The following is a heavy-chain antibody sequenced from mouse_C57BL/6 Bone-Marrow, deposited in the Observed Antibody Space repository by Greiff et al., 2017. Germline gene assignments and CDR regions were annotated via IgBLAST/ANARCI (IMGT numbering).Heavy chain of an antibody. J-gene: IGHJ4*01. D-gene: IGHD2-4*01. CDR1: GYTFTSYW. V-gene: IGHV1-81*01. Sequence: QVQLQQPGAELVMPGASVKLSCKASGYTFTSYWMHWVKQRTGQGLEWIGEIYPRSGNTYYNEKFKGKATLTADKSSSTAYMELRSLTSEDSAVYFCARRLRRSYAMDYWGQGTSVTVSS. CDR3: ARRLRRSYAMDY. CDR2: IYPRSGNT.